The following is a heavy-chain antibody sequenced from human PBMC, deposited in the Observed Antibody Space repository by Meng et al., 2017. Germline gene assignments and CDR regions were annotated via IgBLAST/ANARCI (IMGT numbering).Heavy chain of an antibody. Sequence: QVQRVQSGARVKEPGSSVTVSCKASGGTFSSYAISWVRQAPGQGLEWMGGIIPIFGTASYAQKFQGRVTITADKSTSTAYMELSSLRSEDTAVYYCHSGWYQAGDDYWGQGTLVTVSS. CDR2: IIPIFGTA. J-gene: IGHJ4*02. D-gene: IGHD6-19*01. CDR3: HSGWYQAGDDY. CDR1: GGTFSSYA. V-gene: IGHV1-69*06.